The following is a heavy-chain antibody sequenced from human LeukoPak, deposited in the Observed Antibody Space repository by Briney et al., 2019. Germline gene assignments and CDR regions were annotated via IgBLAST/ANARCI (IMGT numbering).Heavy chain of an antibody. V-gene: IGHV1-69*05. CDR2: ITPIFGTA. D-gene: IGHD6-19*01. CDR1: GGTFSSYA. Sequence: SVKVSCKASGGTFSSYAISWVRQAPGQGLEWMGRITPIFGTANYAQKFQGRVTITTDESTSTAYMELSSLRSEDTAVYYCARDVTVAGTFTRQNYYYYYMDVWGKGTTVTVSS. J-gene: IGHJ6*03. CDR3: ARDVTVAGTFTRQNYYYYYMDV.